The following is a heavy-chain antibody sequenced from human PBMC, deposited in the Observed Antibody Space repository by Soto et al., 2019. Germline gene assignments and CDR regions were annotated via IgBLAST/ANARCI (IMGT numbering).Heavy chain of an antibody. V-gene: IGHV3-43*01. CDR2: ISWDGGST. J-gene: IGHJ4*02. CDR3: AKDIASSGWYSLDY. Sequence: PGGSLRLSCAATGFTFGDYTMHWVRQAPGKGLEWVSLISWDGGSTYYADSVKGRFTISRDSSKNSLYLQMNSLRTEDTAFYYCAKDIASSGWYSLDYWGQGTLVTVSS. CDR1: GFTFGDYT. D-gene: IGHD6-19*01.